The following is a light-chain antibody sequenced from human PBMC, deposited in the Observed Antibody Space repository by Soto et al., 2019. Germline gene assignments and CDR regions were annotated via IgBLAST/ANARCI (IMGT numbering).Light chain of an antibody. V-gene: IGLV2-11*01. CDR2: DVS. J-gene: IGLJ1*01. Sequence: QSALTQPRSVSGSPGQSVTISCTGTSSDVGAYNYVSWYQQHPGKAPKLMIYDVSKRPSEVPDRFSGSKSGNTASLTVSGLQAEDEADYYCCSYAGSYTFVFGTGTKLTVL. CDR1: SSDVGAYNY. CDR3: CSYAGSYTFV.